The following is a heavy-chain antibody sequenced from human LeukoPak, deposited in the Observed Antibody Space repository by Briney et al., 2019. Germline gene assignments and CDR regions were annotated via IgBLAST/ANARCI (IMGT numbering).Heavy chain of an antibody. Sequence: ASVTVSCKASGGTFSSYAISWVRQAPGQGLEWMGGIIPIFGTANYAQKFQGRVTITADKSTSTAYMELSSLRSEDTAVYYCARPSGWFGELSPYYYGMDVWGKGTTVTVFS. CDR2: IIPIFGTA. D-gene: IGHD3-10*01. V-gene: IGHV1-69*06. J-gene: IGHJ6*04. CDR3: ARPSGWFGELSPYYYGMDV. CDR1: GGTFSSYA.